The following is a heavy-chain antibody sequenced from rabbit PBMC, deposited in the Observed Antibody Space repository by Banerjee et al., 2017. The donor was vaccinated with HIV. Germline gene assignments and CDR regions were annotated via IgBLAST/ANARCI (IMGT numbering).Heavy chain of an antibody. CDR2: IYAGSGST. CDR3: ARDYGDNSAFNL. Sequence: QSLEESGGDLVQPEGSLALTCKASGFTISSSYYMCWVRQAPGKGLEWIGCIYAGSGSTWYASWAKGRFTISKTSSTTVTLQMTSLTAADTATYFCARDYGDNSAFNLRGPGTLVTVS. CDR1: GFTISSSYY. D-gene: IGHD2-1*01. J-gene: IGHJ4*01. V-gene: IGHV1S40*01.